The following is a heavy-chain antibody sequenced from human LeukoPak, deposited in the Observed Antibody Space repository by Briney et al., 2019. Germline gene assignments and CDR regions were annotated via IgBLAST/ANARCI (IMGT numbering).Heavy chain of an antibody. CDR3: ARPRIAAAGNVYYMDV. CDR1: GYSFTSSW. D-gene: IGHD6-13*01. CDR2: IYPGESET. J-gene: IGHJ6*03. V-gene: IGHV5-51*01. Sequence: GESLKISCKGSGYSFTSSWIGWVRQMPGKGLEWMGIIYPGESETRYSPSFQGQVTISADKSISTAYLQWSSLKASDTAMYYCARPRIAAAGNVYYMDVWGKGTTVTVSS.